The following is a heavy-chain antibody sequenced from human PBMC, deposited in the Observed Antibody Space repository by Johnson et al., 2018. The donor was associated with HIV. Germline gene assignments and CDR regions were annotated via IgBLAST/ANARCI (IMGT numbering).Heavy chain of an antibody. J-gene: IGHJ3*02. Sequence: VQLVESGGGVVQPGRSLRLSCAASGFTFSSYGMHWVRQAPGKGLEWVSYISSSGSTIYYADSVKGRFTISRDNGMNSLYLQMNSLRAEDTAVYYCARVTLVLDIWGQGTMVTVSS. CDR3: ARVTLVLDI. CDR1: GFTFSSYG. D-gene: IGHD4-23*01. V-gene: IGHV3-48*04. CDR2: ISSSGSTI.